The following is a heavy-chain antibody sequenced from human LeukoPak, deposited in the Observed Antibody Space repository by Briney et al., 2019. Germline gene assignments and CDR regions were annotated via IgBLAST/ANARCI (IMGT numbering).Heavy chain of an antibody. CDR2: IYYSGST. CDR1: GGSISSSSYY. V-gene: IGHV4-39*01. D-gene: IGHD5-18*01. J-gene: IGHJ4*02. Sequence: SETLSLTCIVSGGSISSSSYYWGWIRQPPGKGLEWIGSIYYSGSTYYNPSLKSRVTISVDTSKNQFSLKLSSVTAADTAVYYCARVDTAMVTFDYWGQGALVTVSS. CDR3: ARVDTAMVTFDY.